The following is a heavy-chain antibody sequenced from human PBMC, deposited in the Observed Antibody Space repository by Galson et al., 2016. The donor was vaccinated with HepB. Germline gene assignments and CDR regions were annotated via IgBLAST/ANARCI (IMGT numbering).Heavy chain of an antibody. CDR2: INPDGGSP. D-gene: IGHD3-16*01. CDR3: ARVLWGVTLFVQFYYGMDV. J-gene: IGHJ6*02. CDR1: GYTFTRYY. Sequence: SVKVSCKASGYTFTRYYIHWVRQAPGQGLEWVGLINPDGGSPTYAQMFQGRVTMTKDTSTKVVYMELSSLTSEDTAVYYCARVLWGVTLFVQFYYGMDVWGQGTTVSVSS. V-gene: IGHV1-46*01.